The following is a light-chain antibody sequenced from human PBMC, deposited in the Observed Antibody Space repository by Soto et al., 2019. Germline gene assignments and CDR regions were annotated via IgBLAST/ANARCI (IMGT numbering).Light chain of an antibody. Sequence: IVMTQSPATPSLSPGERATLSCGASESVSTSLAWYQQKPGQAPRLLIYGASTRATGIPARFSGGGSGTEFTLTISSLKSEDFAVYYCQQYKKGWAFGQGPRWIS. CDR3: QQYKKGWA. J-gene: IGKJ1*01. CDR1: ESVSTS. V-gene: IGKV3-15*01. CDR2: GAS.